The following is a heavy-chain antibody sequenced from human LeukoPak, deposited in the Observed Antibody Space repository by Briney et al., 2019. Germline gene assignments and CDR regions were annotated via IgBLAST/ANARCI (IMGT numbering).Heavy chain of an antibody. Sequence: ASVKVSCKASGYTFTSYYMHWVRQAPGQGLERMGVINPGGGDRRYAQKFQGRVTMTRDTSTSTVYMDLSSLTSEDTAVYYCAREGVTRKTDLDKWGQGTLVTVSS. V-gene: IGHV1-46*01. CDR2: INPGGGDR. D-gene: IGHD1-14*01. J-gene: IGHJ4*02. CDR3: AREGVTRKTDLDK. CDR1: GYTFTSYY.